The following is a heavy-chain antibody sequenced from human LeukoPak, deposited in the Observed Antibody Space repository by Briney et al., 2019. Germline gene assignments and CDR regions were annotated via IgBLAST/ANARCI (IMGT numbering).Heavy chain of an antibody. CDR3: ARDYGRSRDYGMDV. J-gene: IGHJ6*02. CDR1: GFILSSYS. Sequence: GGSLRLSCAASGFILSSYSMSWVRQAPGKGLEWVSVITGSGGNTYYADSVKGRFTISKDNSKNTVYLQMSSLRAEDTAMYYCARDYGRSRDYGMDVWGQGTTVTVSS. V-gene: IGHV3-23*01. D-gene: IGHD3-10*01. CDR2: ITGSGGNT.